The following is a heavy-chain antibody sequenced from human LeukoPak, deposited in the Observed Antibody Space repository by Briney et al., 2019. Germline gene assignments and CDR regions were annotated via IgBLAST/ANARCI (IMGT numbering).Heavy chain of an antibody. CDR1: GFTFRNYG. J-gene: IGHJ4*02. CDR3: ARLLDPTTVSFDY. CDR2: ISSSGSTI. Sequence: GTSLRLSCAASGFTFRNYGMHWIRQAPGKGLEWVSYISSSGSTIYYTDSVKGRFTISRDNGKNSLYLQMNSLRAEDTAVYYCARLLDPTTVSFDYWGQGTLVTVSS. V-gene: IGHV3-48*04. D-gene: IGHD4-17*01.